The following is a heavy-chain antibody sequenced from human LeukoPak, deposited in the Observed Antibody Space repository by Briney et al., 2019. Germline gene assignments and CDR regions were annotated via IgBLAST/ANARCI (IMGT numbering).Heavy chain of an antibody. D-gene: IGHD6-13*01. Sequence: GGSLRLSCAVSGFTFSSYSMNWVRQAPGKGLEWVSSISGSSSYIYYADSVKGRFTISRHNAKNSLYLQMNSLRAEDTAVYYCAREQEIAAAPWFDPWGQGTLVTVSS. CDR3: AREQEIAAAPWFDP. CDR2: ISGSSSYI. CDR1: GFTFSSYS. V-gene: IGHV3-21*01. J-gene: IGHJ5*02.